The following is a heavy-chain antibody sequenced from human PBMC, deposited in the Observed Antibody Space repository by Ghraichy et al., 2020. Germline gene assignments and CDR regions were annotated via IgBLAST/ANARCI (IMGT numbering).Heavy chain of an antibody. V-gene: IGHV1-18*04. CDR3: AREGDWLGYYDSSGPDAFDI. Sequence: ASVKVSCKASGYTFTSYGISWVRQAPGQGLEWMGWISAYNGNTNYAQKLQGRVTMTTDTSTSTAYMELRSLRSDDTAVYYCAREGDWLGYYDSSGPDAFDIWGQGTMVTVSS. J-gene: IGHJ3*02. CDR2: ISAYNGNT. CDR1: GYTFTSYG. D-gene: IGHD3-22*01.